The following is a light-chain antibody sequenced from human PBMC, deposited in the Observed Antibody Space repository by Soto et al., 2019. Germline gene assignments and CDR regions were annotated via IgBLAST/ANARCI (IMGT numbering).Light chain of an antibody. J-gene: IGLJ1*01. CDR2: EVT. CDR3: SSYTSSTASYG. Sequence: SVLAQPASVSGSPGQSITISCTGTSSDVGGYNYVSWYQQYPGKAPKLMIYEVTNRPSGVSNRFSGSKSGNTASLTISGLQAEDEADYYWSSYTSSTASYGFPTGTKATV. V-gene: IGLV2-14*01. CDR1: SSDVGGYNY.